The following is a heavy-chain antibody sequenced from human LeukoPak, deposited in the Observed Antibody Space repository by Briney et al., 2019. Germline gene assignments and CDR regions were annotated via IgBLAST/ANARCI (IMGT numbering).Heavy chain of an antibody. CDR1: GGALSSGGYY. CDR2: IYHSGTP. V-gene: IGHV4-30-2*01. J-gene: IGHJ4*02. D-gene: IGHD3-10*01. Sequence: SQTLSLTCTVSGGALSSGGYYWTWIRQPPGKGLEWIGNIYHSGTPYYNPSLKSRVTLSVDRSKNQFSLKLSSVTAADTAVYYCARAGGSTMVRGVIITGGWGQGTLVTVSS. CDR3: ARAGGSTMVRGVIITGG.